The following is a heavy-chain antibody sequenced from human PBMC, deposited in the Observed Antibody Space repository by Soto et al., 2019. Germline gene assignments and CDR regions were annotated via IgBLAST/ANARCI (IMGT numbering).Heavy chain of an antibody. CDR3: ARVPGAELVPNDAFDI. D-gene: IGHD1-26*01. CDR2: TYYRSKWYN. CDR1: GDSVSSNSAA. Sequence: KQSQTLSLTCAISGDSVSSNSAAWNWIRQSPSRGLEWLGRTYYRSKWYNDYAVSVKSRITINPDTSKNQFSLQLNSVTPEDTAVYYCARVPGAELVPNDAFDIWGQGTMVTVSS. J-gene: IGHJ3*02. V-gene: IGHV6-1*01.